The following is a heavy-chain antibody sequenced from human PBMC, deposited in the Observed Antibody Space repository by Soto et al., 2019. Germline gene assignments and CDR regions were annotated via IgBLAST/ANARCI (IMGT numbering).Heavy chain of an antibody. J-gene: IGHJ3*02. CDR1: GFTFSSSA. CDR2: ISGGGTVT. CDR3: TRNTSGRQGSAFDI. D-gene: IGHD6-19*01. Sequence: PGGSLRLSCAASGFTFSSSAMTWVRQASGKGLEWVSAISGGGTVTYYTDSVKGRFTISRDNSKNTLYLQMNSLRAEDTAVYYCTRNTSGRQGSAFDIWGQGTMVTVSS. V-gene: IGHV3-23*01.